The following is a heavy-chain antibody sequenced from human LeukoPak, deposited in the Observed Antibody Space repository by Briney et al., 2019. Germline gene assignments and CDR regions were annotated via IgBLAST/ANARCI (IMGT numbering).Heavy chain of an antibody. J-gene: IGHJ3*02. CDR1: GFSLSTNGVG. CDR2: VYWDDDK. CDR3: AHRRRDCSGTWCYGAFDI. V-gene: IGHV2-5*02. Sequence: SGPTLVNPTQTLTLTCTFSGFSLSTNGVGVAWIRQPPGQALEWLALVYWDDDKRYSPSLKSRLTITKDTPKNQVVLTVTYMDPVDTGTYYCAHRRRDCSGTWCYGAFDIWGQGTMVTVSS. D-gene: IGHD2-2*01.